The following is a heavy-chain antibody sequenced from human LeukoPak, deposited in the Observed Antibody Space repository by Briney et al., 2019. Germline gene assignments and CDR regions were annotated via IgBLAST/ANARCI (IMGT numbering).Heavy chain of an antibody. CDR2: IWYDGSNK. V-gene: IGHV3-33*01. D-gene: IGHD4-17*01. J-gene: IGHJ6*02. Sequence: GGPLRLSCAASGFTFSTYGMHWVRQAPGKGLEWVAVIWYDGSNKNYADSVKDRFTISRDNSKNTLYLQMNSLRAEDTAVYYCARGGRTTWHGMDVWGQGTTVTVSS. CDR1: GFTFSTYG. CDR3: ARGGRTTWHGMDV.